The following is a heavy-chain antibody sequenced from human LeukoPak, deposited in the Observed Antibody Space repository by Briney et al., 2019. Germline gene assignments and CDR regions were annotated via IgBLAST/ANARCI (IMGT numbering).Heavy chain of an antibody. D-gene: IGHD2-2*01. CDR1: GGSFSGYY. V-gene: IGHV4-34*01. CDR2: INHSGST. CDR3: ASLWPYQLSAFDI. Sequence: SETLSLTCAVYGGSFSGYYWSWIRQPPGKGLEWIGEINHSGSTNYNPSLKSRVTISVDTSKNQFSLKLSSVTAADTAVYYCASLWPYQLSAFDIWGQGTMVAVSS. J-gene: IGHJ3*02.